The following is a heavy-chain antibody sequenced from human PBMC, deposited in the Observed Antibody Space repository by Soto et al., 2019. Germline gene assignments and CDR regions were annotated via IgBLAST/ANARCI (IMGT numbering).Heavy chain of an antibody. J-gene: IGHJ4*02. V-gene: IGHV4-4*02. D-gene: IGHD2-15*01. Sequence: QVQLQESGPGLVKPSGTLSLTCAVSSGSINSSNWWSWVRQPPGKGLEWIGEIYHSGTTNYSPSLRCRVTISVDKSKNQFSLKLSSVTAADLAVYFCARVGRFCSGGSCSDQFDSWGQGTLVTVSS. CDR3: ARVGRFCSGGSCSDQFDS. CDR1: SGSINSSNW. CDR2: IYHSGTT.